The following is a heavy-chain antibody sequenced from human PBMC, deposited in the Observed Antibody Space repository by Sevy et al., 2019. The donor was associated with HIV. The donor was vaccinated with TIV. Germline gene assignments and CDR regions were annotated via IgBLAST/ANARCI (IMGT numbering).Heavy chain of an antibody. D-gene: IGHD3-16*02. CDR2: ISLNGGNK. J-gene: IGHJ4*02. Sequence: GGSLRLSCAASGFPFTTYAVHWVRQAPGKGLEWLAVISLNGGNKFYADSVRGRFTISRDNSENTMYLQMNSLRVEDTAMYYCARDVSGGERLGQLSAYFDYWGQGTLVTVSS. CDR1: GFPFTTYA. V-gene: IGHV3-30-3*01. CDR3: ARDVSGGERLGQLSAYFDY.